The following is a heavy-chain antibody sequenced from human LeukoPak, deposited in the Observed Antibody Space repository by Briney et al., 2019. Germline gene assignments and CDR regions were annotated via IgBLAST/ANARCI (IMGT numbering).Heavy chain of an antibody. D-gene: IGHD6-6*01. V-gene: IGHV4-30-4*01. CDR1: GGSISSGDCS. CDR3: AGTYSSSPYYFDY. Sequence: SETLSLTCTVSGGSISSGDCSWSWIRQPPGKGLEWIGYIYYSGSTYYNPSLKSRVTISVDTSKNQFSLKLSSVTAADTAVYYCAGTYSSSPYYFDYWGQGTLVTVSS. J-gene: IGHJ4*02. CDR2: IYYSGST.